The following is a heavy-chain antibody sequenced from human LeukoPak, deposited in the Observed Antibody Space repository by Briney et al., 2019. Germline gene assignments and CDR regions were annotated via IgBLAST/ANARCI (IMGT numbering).Heavy chain of an antibody. CDR3: ARGMGARTHDSRDYFDY. D-gene: IGHD3-16*01. CDR2: IYYSGNT. CDR1: GGSISSSSYY. V-gene: IGHV4-39*07. Sequence: PSETLSLTCTVSGGSISSSSYYWGWIRQPPGKGLEWIGSIYYSGNTYYNPSLKSRVTISVDTSKNQFSLKLSSVTAADTAVYYCARGMGARTHDSRDYFDYWGQGTLVTVSS. J-gene: IGHJ4*02.